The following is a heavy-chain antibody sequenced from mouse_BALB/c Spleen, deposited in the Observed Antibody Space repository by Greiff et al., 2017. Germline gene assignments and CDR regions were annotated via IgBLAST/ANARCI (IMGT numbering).Heavy chain of an antibody. CDR1: GYTFTSYW. CDR3: ARGGVITTAWFAY. J-gene: IGHJ3*01. V-gene: IGHV1S81*02. CDR2: INPSNGRT. D-gene: IGHD2-4*01. Sequence: VQLQQPGAELVKLSCKASGYTFTSYWMHWVKQRPGQGLEWIGEINPSNGRTNYNEKFKSKATLTVDKSSSTAYMQLSSLTSEDSAVYYCARGGVITTAWFAYGGQGTLVTVSA.